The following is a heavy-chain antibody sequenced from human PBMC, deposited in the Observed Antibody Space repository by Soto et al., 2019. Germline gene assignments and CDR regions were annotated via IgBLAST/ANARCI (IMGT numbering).Heavy chain of an antibody. CDR3: AREGDYSNYFDY. CDR1: HFSFSSSP. CDR2: ISYDGSSK. J-gene: IGHJ4*02. V-gene: IGHV3-30*04. Sequence: QVQLVESGGDVVQPGRSLRLSCAASHFSFSSSPMNWVRQAPGKGLEWVATISYDGSSKYYAESVEGRFTVSRDNSKNTLFLQVNRLRVEDTAVYYCAREGDYSNYFDYWGKGTLVTVSS. D-gene: IGHD4-4*01.